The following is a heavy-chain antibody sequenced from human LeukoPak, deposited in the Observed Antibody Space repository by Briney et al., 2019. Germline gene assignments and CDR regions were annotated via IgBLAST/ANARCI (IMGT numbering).Heavy chain of an antibody. CDR3: ARSSLGGLALGYCSSTSCRRRTWFDP. V-gene: IGHV4-34*01. J-gene: IGHJ5*02. CDR1: GGSFSGYY. CDR2: INHSGST. D-gene: IGHD2-2*01. Sequence: SETLSLTCAVYGGSFSGYYWSWIRQPPGKGLEWIGEINHSGSTNYNPSLKSRVTISVDTSKNQFSLKLSSVTAVDTAVYYCARSSLGGLALGYCSSTSCRRRTWFDPWGQGTLVTVSS.